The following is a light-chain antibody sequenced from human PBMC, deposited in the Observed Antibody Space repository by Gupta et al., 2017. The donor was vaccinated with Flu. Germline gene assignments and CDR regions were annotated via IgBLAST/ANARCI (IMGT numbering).Light chain of an antibody. CDR1: QDIVNY. V-gene: IGKV1-39*01. Sequence: DIQMTQSPSFLSASVGDWVTVTCRANQDIVNYLHWYQQKPGKPPKVLIYAASNLQRGVPSRFSASGSGTHFTLTISGLQPEDFADYYCQQSYRTPITFGGGTKVEI. CDR3: QQSYRTPIT. CDR2: AAS. J-gene: IGKJ4*01.